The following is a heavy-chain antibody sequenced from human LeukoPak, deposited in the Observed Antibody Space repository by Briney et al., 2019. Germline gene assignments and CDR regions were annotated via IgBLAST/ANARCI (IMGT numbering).Heavy chain of an antibody. V-gene: IGHV3-15*01. CDR1: GFTFSNAW. D-gene: IGHD3-16*02. CDR3: TTSYVWGSYRAFDY. Sequence: GWSLRLSCAASGFTFSNAWMSWVRQAPGKGLEWVGRIKSKTDGGTTDYAAPVKGRFTISRDDSKNTLYLQMNSLKTEDTAVYYRTTSYVWGSYRAFDYWGQGTLVTVSS. CDR2: IKSKTDGGTT. J-gene: IGHJ4*02.